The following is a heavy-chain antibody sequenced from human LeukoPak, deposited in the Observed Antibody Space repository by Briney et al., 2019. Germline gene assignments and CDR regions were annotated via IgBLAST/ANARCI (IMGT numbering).Heavy chain of an antibody. CDR3: ARRGYSYGNAFDI. V-gene: IGHV4-31*03. J-gene: IGHJ3*02. D-gene: IGHD5-18*01. Sequence: SQTLSLTCTVSGGSISSGDYYWSWIRQHPGKGLEWIGYVYYSGSTYYNPSLKSRVTISVDTSKNQFSLKLSSVTAADTAVYYCARRGYSYGNAFDIWGQGTMVTVSS. CDR2: VYYSGST. CDR1: GGSISSGDYY.